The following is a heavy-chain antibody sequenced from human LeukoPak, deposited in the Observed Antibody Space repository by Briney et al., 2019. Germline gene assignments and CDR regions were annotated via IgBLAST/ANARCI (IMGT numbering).Heavy chain of an antibody. V-gene: IGHV1-58*01. CDR1: GFTFTSSA. D-gene: IGHD2-2*01. CDR3: AAAYCSSTSCSPYYYYYYMDV. J-gene: IGHJ6*03. Sequence: ASVKVSCKASGFTFTSSAVQWVRQARGQRLEWIGWIVVGSGNTNYAQKFQERVTITRDMSTSAAYMELSSLRSEDTAVYYCAAAYCSSTSCSPYYYYYYMDVWGKGTTVTVSS. CDR2: IVVGSGNT.